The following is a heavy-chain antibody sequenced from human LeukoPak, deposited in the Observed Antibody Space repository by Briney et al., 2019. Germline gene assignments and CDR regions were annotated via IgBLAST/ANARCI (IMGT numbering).Heavy chain of an antibody. J-gene: IGHJ6*04. CDR2: INHSGST. Sequence: PETLSLTCAVYGGSLSGSYWSWIRPPPRKGLEWIGEINHSGSTNYNPSLKSRVTISVDTSKNQFSLKLSSVTAADTAVYYCARETGYSSGRKRRPHMDVWGKGTTVTVSS. CDR1: GGSLSGSY. D-gene: IGHD6-19*01. CDR3: ARETGYSSGRKRRPHMDV. V-gene: IGHV4-34*01.